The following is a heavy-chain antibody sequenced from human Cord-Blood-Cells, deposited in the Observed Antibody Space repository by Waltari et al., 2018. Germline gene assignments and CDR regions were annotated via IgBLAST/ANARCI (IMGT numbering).Heavy chain of an antibody. D-gene: IGHD1-7*01. Sequence: EVQLVESGGGLVQPGGSLKLSCAASGFTFSGSAMHWVRQASGKGLEWVGRIRSKANSYATAYAASVKGRFTISRDDSKNTAYLQMNSLKTEDTAVYYCTTTGTTYYWGQGTLVTVSS. V-gene: IGHV3-73*02. CDR1: GFTFSGSA. J-gene: IGHJ4*02. CDR3: TTTGTTYY. CDR2: IRSKANSYAT.